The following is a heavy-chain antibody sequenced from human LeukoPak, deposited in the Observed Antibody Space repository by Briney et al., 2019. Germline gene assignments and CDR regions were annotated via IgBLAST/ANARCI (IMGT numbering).Heavy chain of an antibody. J-gene: IGHJ3*02. Sequence: SETLSLTCTVSGGSISNYYWSGIRQPPGKGLEWIGYIFYTGTTNYNPSLKSRVTISVDTSKNQFSLKLSSVTAADTAVYYCAREGWLASDAFDIWGQGTMVTVSS. CDR2: IFYTGTT. CDR3: AREGWLASDAFDI. V-gene: IGHV4-59*01. D-gene: IGHD6-19*01. CDR1: GGSISNYY.